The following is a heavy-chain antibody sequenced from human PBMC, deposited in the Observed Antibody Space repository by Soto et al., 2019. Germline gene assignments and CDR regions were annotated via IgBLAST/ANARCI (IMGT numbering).Heavy chain of an antibody. V-gene: IGHV4-39*01. J-gene: IGHJ3*02. Sequence: QLQESGPGLVKPSETLSLTCIVSGDSIIRANYYWGWIRQPPGQGLEWIGSIYQTDNAYYNPSLNSRVTISLDTSKNQFLLRLTSVTAADSGVYYCGSRTVTTFNAFDIWGQGTMVTVSS. CDR3: GSRTVTTFNAFDI. D-gene: IGHD4-17*01. CDR1: GDSIIRANYY. CDR2: IYQTDNA.